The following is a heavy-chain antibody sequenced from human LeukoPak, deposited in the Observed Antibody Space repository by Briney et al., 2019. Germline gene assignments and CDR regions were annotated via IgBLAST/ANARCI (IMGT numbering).Heavy chain of an antibody. J-gene: IGHJ4*02. Sequence: GESLKISCTGSGYTFRYYWIGWVRQMPGKGLEWMGIVYPGDSDTRYNPSFQGQVTISADKSTATAYLHLSDLRASDTAIYYCGRHMNNLQLWLDYWGQGTVVTVSS. D-gene: IGHD1/OR15-1a*01. CDR3: GRHMNNLQLWLDY. V-gene: IGHV5-51*01. CDR1: GYTFRYYW. CDR2: VYPGDSDT.